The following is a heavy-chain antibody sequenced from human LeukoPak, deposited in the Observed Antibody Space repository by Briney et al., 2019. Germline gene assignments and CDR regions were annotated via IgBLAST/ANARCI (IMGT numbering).Heavy chain of an antibody. CDR1: GFIFSNYW. J-gene: IGHJ6*02. Sequence: GGSLRLSCAASGFIFSNYWMHWVRQAPGKGLVWVSRIKSDGSSTSYADSVKGRFTISRDNAKNTLYLQMNSLRAEDTAVYYCARERDTARYYYYGMDVWGQGTTVTVSS. V-gene: IGHV3-74*01. CDR2: IKSDGSST. CDR3: ARERDTARYYYYGMDV. D-gene: IGHD5-18*01.